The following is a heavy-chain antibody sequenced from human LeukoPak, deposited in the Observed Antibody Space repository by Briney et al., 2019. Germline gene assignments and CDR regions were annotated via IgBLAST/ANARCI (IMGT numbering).Heavy chain of an antibody. V-gene: IGHV3-7*01. CDR1: GFTFSSYW. J-gene: IGHJ4*02. Sequence: GGSLRLSCAASGFTFSSYWMSWVRQAPGKGLEWVANIKQDGSEKHYVDSVKGRLTVSRDNAKNSLYLQMSSLRAEDTAVYYCARDSVIYGYWGQGTLVTVSS. CDR2: IKQDGSEK. CDR3: ARDSVIYGY. D-gene: IGHD3/OR15-3a*01.